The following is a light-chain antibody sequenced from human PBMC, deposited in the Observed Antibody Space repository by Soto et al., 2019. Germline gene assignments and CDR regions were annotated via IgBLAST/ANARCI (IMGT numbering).Light chain of an antibody. CDR1: QPVDYNY. CDR2: AAS. CDR3: ENYAASPWV. V-gene: IGKV3-20*01. Sequence: TQSSAPRPLSAGERANLSCRVSQPVDYNYVAWDQQKPVQTPRLLIYAASYRATGIPDRFSGSGSGTGFTLGISRLDPADLAVYYCENYAASPWVFSPGTKVDIK. J-gene: IGKJ1*01.